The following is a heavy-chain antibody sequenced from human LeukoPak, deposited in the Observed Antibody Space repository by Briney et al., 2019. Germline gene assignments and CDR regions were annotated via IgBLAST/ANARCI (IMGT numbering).Heavy chain of an antibody. CDR3: ANTYRLLLYYFDY. J-gene: IGHJ4*02. CDR1: GFTFSSYA. CDR2: ISYDGSNK. Sequence: GGSLRLSCAASGFTFSSYAMHWVRQAPGKGLEWVAVISYDGSNKYYADSVKGRFTISRDNSKNTLYLQMNSLRAEDTAVYYCANTYRLLLYYFDYWGQGTLVTVSS. D-gene: IGHD2-15*01. V-gene: IGHV3-30-3*01.